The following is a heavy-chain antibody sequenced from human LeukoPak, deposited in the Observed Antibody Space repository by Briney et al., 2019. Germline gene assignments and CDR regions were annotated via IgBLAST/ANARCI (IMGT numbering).Heavy chain of an antibody. Sequence: SVNVSCKASGGTFSSYAISWVRQAPGQGLEWMGGIIPIFGTANYAQQFQGRVTITADESTSTAYMERSSLRSEDTAVYYCARGAATPWNYYYGMDVWGQGTTVTVSS. D-gene: IGHD2-15*01. CDR1: GGTFSSYA. CDR2: IIPIFGTA. J-gene: IGHJ6*02. CDR3: ARGAATPWNYYYGMDV. V-gene: IGHV1-69*13.